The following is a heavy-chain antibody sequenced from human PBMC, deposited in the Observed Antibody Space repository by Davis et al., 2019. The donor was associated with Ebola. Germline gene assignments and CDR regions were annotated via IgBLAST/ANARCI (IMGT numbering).Heavy chain of an antibody. CDR2: INPNSGGT. D-gene: IGHD3-10*01. J-gene: IGHJ4*02. CDR3: ARDRLAGGDY. Sequence: ASVKVSCQASGYTFTGYYMHWVRQAPGQGLEWMGWINPNSGGTNYAQKFQGRVTMTRDTSISTAYMELNSLRSDDTAVYYCARDRLAGGDYWGQGNLVTVSS. V-gene: IGHV1-2*02. CDR1: GYTFTGYY.